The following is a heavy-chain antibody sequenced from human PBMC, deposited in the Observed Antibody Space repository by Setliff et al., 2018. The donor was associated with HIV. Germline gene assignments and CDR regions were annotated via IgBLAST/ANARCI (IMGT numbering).Heavy chain of an antibody. CDR2: IKQDGSEK. D-gene: IGHD3-22*01. Sequence: PGGSLRLSCAASGFTFSSHWMSWIRQAPGKGLEWVASIKQDGSEKYFVDSVKGRFTISRDNAKDSMYLQMNSLRGEDTAVYYCATDVAEKIHYYSDTSGYFYIDYWGQGTLVTVSS. V-gene: IGHV3-7*01. J-gene: IGHJ4*02. CDR3: ATDVAEKIHYYSDTSGYFYIDY. CDR1: GFTFSSHW.